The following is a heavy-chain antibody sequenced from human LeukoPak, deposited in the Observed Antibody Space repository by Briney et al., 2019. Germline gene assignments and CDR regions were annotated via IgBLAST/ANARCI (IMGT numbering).Heavy chain of an antibody. D-gene: IGHD1-26*01. CDR1: GYTFTDYY. CDR3: ARDGTTVVGATIPFDH. CDR2: INPNSGDT. J-gene: IGHJ4*02. Sequence: GASVKVSCKSSGYTFTDYYVHGVRQARGLGRDGMGWINPNSGDTQYAQKFLGRVPMTPDTYIRTAYMDLSSLRSDDTDIYYCARDGTTVVGATIPFDHWGQGPVVRVS. V-gene: IGHV1-2*02.